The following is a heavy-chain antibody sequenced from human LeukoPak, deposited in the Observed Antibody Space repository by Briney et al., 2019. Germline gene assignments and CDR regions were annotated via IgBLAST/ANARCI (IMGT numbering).Heavy chain of an antibody. CDR1: GGSINSYY. V-gene: IGHV4-59*01. D-gene: IGHD3-22*01. CDR2: IYYSGNN. J-gene: IGHJ2*01. Sequence: PSETLSLTCTVSGGSINSYYWSWIRQPPGKGAEWVGYIYYSGNNNYNPSLKSRVSISIDTSKNQLSLQLSSVTAADTAVYYCARDRDSSGLRDFDLWGRGTLVTVTA. CDR3: ARDRDSSGLRDFDL.